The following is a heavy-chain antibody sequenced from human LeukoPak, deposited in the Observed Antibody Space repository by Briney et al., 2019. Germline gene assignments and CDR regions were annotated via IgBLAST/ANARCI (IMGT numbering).Heavy chain of an antibody. CDR1: GGSITSYY. J-gene: IGHJ1*01. CDR3: AQKDPFSPRYSQD. Sequence: SDTLSLTCTVSGGSITSYYWSWIRQPPGKGLEWIGYIYHSGTTNYNPSLKSRVTISVDTSRSQFSLKLSSVTAADTAVYYSAQKDPFSPRYSQDWGQGTLVTVSS. D-gene: IGHD2/OR15-2a*01. CDR2: IYHSGTT. V-gene: IGHV4-59*07.